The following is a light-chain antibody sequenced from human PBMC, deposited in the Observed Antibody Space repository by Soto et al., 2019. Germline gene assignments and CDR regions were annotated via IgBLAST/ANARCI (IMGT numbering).Light chain of an antibody. V-gene: IGLV2-23*02. CDR1: SSDVGSYNL. CDR2: EVS. CDR3: CSYAGSSTYYV. Sequence: QSALTQPASVSGSPGQLITISCTGTSSDVGSYNLVSWYQQHPGKAPKLMIYEVSKRPSGVSNRFSGSKSGNTASLTISGLQAEDEAVYYCCSYAGSSTYYVFGTGTKVTVL. J-gene: IGLJ1*01.